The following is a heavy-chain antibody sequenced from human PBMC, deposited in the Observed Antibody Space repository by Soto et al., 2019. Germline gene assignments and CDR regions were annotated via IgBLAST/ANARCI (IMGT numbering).Heavy chain of an antibody. V-gene: IGHV1-58*01. Sequence: SVKVSCKASGFTFTNSAVQWVRQARGQRLEWIGWIVVGSGNTNYAQKFQERVTITRDMSTSTAYLQWSSLKASDTATYYCARLGFNYDFLSGYYNVHHYYGIDVWGQGTTVTVSS. D-gene: IGHD3-3*01. J-gene: IGHJ6*02. CDR3: ARLGFNYDFLSGYYNVHHYYGIDV. CDR1: GFTFTNSA. CDR2: IVVGSGNT.